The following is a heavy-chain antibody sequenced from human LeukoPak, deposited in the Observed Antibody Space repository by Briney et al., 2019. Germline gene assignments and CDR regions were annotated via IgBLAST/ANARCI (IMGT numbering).Heavy chain of an antibody. CDR3: ARDGIGSSSDY. Sequence: GGSLRLSCAASGFTFSSYSMNWVRQAPGKGLEWVSSISSSSSYIYYADSVKGQFTISRDNAKNSLYLQMNSLRAEDTAVYYCARDGIGSSSDYWGQGTLVTVSS. J-gene: IGHJ4*02. CDR2: ISSSSSYI. D-gene: IGHD6-6*01. CDR1: GFTFSSYS. V-gene: IGHV3-21*01.